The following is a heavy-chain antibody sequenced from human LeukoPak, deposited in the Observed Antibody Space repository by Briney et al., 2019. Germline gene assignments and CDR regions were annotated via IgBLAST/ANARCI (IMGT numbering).Heavy chain of an antibody. CDR3: AKDIVVVPAAIREADY. D-gene: IGHD2-2*02. CDR2: ISGSGGST. V-gene: IGHV3-23*01. Sequence: GGSLRLSCAASGFTFSSYAMSWVRQAPGKWLEWVSAISGSGGSTYYADSVKGRFTISRDNSKNTLYLQMNSLRAEDTAVYYCAKDIVVVPAAIREADYWGQGTLVTVSS. CDR1: GFTFSSYA. J-gene: IGHJ4*02.